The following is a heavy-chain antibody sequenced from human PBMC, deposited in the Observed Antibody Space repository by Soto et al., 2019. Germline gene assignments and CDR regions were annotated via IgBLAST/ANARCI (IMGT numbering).Heavy chain of an antibody. J-gene: IGHJ4*02. V-gene: IGHV3-23*01. D-gene: IGHD3-22*01. CDR3: AKDRMPTYYYDSSGSSPSDY. CDR2: ISGSGGST. CDR1: GFTFSSYA. Sequence: PGGSLRLSCAASGFTFSSYAMSWVRQAPGKGLEWVSAISGSGGSTYYADSVKGRFTISRDNSKNTLYLQMNSLRAEDTAVYYCAKDRMPTYYYDSSGSSPSDYWGQGTLVTVSS.